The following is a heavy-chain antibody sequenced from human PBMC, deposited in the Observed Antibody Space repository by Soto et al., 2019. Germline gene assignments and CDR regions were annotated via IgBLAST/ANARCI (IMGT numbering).Heavy chain of an antibody. D-gene: IGHD5-18*01. CDR1: GFSFSTYG. Sequence: QEQLVESGGGVVRPGMSLRLACEGSGFSFSTYGMHWVRLSPGKGLQWVAVILFDGSNTYYADSVKGRFTISRDNSKNTLYLQMNNLRVEDTAVYHCARVEAPLIHSDHYYYGMDVWGQGTKVTVSS. V-gene: IGHV3-33*01. CDR3: ARVEAPLIHSDHYYYGMDV. J-gene: IGHJ6*02. CDR2: ILFDGSNT.